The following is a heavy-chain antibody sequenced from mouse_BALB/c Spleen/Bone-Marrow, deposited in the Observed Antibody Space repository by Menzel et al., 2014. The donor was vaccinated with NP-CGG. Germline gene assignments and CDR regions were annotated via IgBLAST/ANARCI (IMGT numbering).Heavy chain of an antibody. CDR2: INPSTGYT. D-gene: IGHD2-4*01. J-gene: IGHJ4*01. CDR1: GYNFISYW. V-gene: IGHV1-7*01. Sequence: QVQLQQSGPELAKPGASVKMSCKASGYNFISYWMHWVKRRPGQGLEWIGYINPSTGYTEYNQKFKDKATLTADKSSSKAYMQLSSLTSEDSAVYYCARNYDYDGGYYAMDYWGQGTSVTVSS. CDR3: ARNYDYDGGYYAMDY.